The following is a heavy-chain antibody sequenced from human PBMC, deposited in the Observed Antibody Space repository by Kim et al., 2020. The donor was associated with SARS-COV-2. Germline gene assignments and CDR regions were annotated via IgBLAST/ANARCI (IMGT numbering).Heavy chain of an antibody. CDR1: GGTFSSYA. CDR3: AIDIVATTTAPLYYFDY. CDR2: INPIFGTA. D-gene: IGHD5-12*01. V-gene: IGHV1-69*13. Sequence: SVKVSCKASGGTFSSYAISWVRQAPGQGLEWMGGINPIFGTANYAQKFQGRITITADESTSTAYMELSSLRSEDTAVYYCAIDIVATTTAPLYYFDYWGQGTLVTVSS. J-gene: IGHJ4*02.